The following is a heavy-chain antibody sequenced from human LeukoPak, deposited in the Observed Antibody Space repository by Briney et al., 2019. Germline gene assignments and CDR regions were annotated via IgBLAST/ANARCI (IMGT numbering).Heavy chain of an antibody. CDR3: ARHLTVPYYYDSSGYSGFDY. CDR1: GGSISSSSYY. Sequence: SETLSLTCTVSGGSISSSSYYWGWIRQPPGKGLEWIGSIYYSGSTYYNPSLKSRVTISVDTSKNQFSLKLGSVTAADTAVYYCARHLTVPYYYDSSGYSGFDYWGQGTLVTVSS. CDR2: IYYSGST. D-gene: IGHD3-22*01. V-gene: IGHV4-39*01. J-gene: IGHJ4*02.